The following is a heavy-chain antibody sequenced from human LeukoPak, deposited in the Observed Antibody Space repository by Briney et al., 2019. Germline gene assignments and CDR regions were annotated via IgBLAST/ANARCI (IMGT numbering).Heavy chain of an antibody. CDR1: GYTFTSYG. J-gene: IGHJ4*02. CDR3: ARNARAAEDYDSSGYYYAD. V-gene: IGHV1-18*01. CDR2: ISAYNGNT. Sequence: ASVKVSCKASGYTFTSYGISWVRQAPGQGLEWMGWISAYNGNTNYAQKLQGRVTMTTDTSTSTAYMELRSLRSDDTAVYYCARNARAAEDYDSSGYYYADWGQGTLVTVSS. D-gene: IGHD3-22*01.